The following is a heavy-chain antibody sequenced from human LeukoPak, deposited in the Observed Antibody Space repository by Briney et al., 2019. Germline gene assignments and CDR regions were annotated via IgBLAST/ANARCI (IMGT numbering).Heavy chain of an antibody. CDR3: TSDYTRFPAREF. CDR1: GYTFTGYY. D-gene: IGHD6-6*01. CDR2: INPNSGGT. Sequence: ASVKVSCKASGYTFTGYYMHWVRQAPGQGLEWMGWINPNSGGTNYAQKFQGRVTMTRDTSISTAYMELSTLRSDDTAVYCCTSDYTRFPAREFWGQGTLVIVSS. V-gene: IGHV1-2*02. J-gene: IGHJ4*02.